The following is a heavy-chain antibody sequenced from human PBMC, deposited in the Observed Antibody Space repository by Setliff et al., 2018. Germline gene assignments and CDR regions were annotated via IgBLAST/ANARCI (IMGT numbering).Heavy chain of an antibody. Sequence: ASVKVSCKAFGYPFTGYYYNHWVRQAPGQGPEWMGWINPNTGAAKYAQQFQGRVTMTRDMSLRTVYLDLSGLTSDDTAVYYCTRDPGIVGASEGAGYFDLWGRGTLVTVSS. CDR2: INPNTGAA. V-gene: IGHV1-2*02. CDR1: GYPFTGYY. J-gene: IGHJ2*01. CDR3: TRDPGIVGASEGAGYFDL. D-gene: IGHD1-26*01.